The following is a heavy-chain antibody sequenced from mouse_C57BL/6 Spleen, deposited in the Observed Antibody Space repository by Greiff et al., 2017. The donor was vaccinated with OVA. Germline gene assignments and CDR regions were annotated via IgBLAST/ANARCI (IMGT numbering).Heavy chain of an antibody. V-gene: IGHV1-75*01. CDR3: AREGIYYYGSSRAWFAY. J-gene: IGHJ3*01. CDR2: IFPGSGST. D-gene: IGHD1-1*01. Sequence: VQLQQSGPELVKPGASVKISCKASGYTFTDYYINWVKQRPGQGLEWIGWIFPGSGSTYYNEKFKGKATLTVDKSSSTAYMLLSSLTSEDSAVYFCAREGIYYYGSSRAWFAYWGQGTLVTVSA. CDR1: GYTFTDYY.